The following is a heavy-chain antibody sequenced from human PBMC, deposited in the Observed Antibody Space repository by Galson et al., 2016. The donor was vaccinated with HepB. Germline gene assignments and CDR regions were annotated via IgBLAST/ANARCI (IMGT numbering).Heavy chain of an antibody. CDR1: GFSTFSSYG. D-gene: IGHD3-10*01. V-gene: IGHV3-30*03. CDR2: ISYDGSDK. CDR3: APGSIGAPFDY. Sequence: SLRLSCAVSGFSTFSSYGMHWVRQAPGKGLEWVALISYDGSDKYYADSVKGRFTISRDNSKNTLYLQMNSLRAEDTAVYYCAPGSIGAPFDYRGQGTLVTVSS. J-gene: IGHJ4*02.